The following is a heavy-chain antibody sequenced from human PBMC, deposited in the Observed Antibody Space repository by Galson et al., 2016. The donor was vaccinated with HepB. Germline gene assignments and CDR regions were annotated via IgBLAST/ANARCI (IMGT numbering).Heavy chain of an antibody. V-gene: IGHV4-34*01. CDR1: DGSFSGYY. D-gene: IGHD1-14*01. CDR3: ARGPYKYYYFMDV. CDR2: INHGGGT. Sequence: SETLSLTCAVSDGSFSGYYWNWVRQPPGKGLEWIGEINHGGGTTYSPSLKSRVTMSVDTSKNQFSLNLTSVTAADTVVYYCARGPYKYYYFMDVWGKGTTVTVS. J-gene: IGHJ6*03.